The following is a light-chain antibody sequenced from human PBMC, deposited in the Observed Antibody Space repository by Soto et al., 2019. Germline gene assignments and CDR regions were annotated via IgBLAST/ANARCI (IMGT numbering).Light chain of an antibody. CDR1: QSVTRSH. CDR3: QQYGSSPLT. J-gene: IGKJ4*01. CDR2: GAS. Sequence: EIVLTQSPGTLSLSPGERATLSCRASQSVTRSHLAWYQQKPGQAPRLLIYGASRRATGIPYRFSGSGSGTDFTLTISRLEPEDFAVYYCQQYGSSPLTFGGGTKVEIK. V-gene: IGKV3-20*01.